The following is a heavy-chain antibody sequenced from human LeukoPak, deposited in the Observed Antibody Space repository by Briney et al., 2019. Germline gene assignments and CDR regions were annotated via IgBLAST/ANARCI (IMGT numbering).Heavy chain of an antibody. V-gene: IGHV3-21*01. D-gene: IGHD3-10*01. CDR1: GFTFSSYS. CDR3: ARASGSGSLDY. J-gene: IGHJ4*02. Sequence: PGGSLRLSCAASGFTFSSYSMNWVRQAPGKGLEWVSSISRSSSYIYYADSVEGRFTISRDNAKNSLYLQMNSLRAEDTAVYYCARASGSGSLDYWGQGTLVTVSS. CDR2: ISRSSSYI.